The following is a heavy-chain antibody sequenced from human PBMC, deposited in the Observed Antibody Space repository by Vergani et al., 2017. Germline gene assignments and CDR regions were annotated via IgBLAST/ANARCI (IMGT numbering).Heavy chain of an antibody. CDR2: INPNSGGT. Sequence: QVQLVQSGAEAKKPGSSVKVSCKASGGTFSSYAISWVRQAPGQGLEWMGWINPNSGGTNYAQKFQGRVTMTRDTSISTAYMELSRLRSDDTAVYYCARVGGYWGEIDYWGQGTLVTVSS. D-gene: IGHD1-26*01. V-gene: IGHV1-2*02. J-gene: IGHJ4*02. CDR1: GGTFSSYA. CDR3: ARVGGYWGEIDY.